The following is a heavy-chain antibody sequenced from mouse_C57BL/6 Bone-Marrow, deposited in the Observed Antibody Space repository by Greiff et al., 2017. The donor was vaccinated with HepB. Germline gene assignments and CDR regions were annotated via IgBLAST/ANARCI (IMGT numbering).Heavy chain of an antibody. J-gene: IGHJ2*01. V-gene: IGHV1-82*01. CDR2: IYPGDGYT. CDR1: GYAFSSSW. CDR3: ARGMIYYGFFDY. D-gene: IGHD2-2*01. Sequence: QVQLQQSGPELVKPGASVKISCKASGYAFSSSWMNWVKQRPGKGLEWIGRIYPGDGYTNYNGKFKGKATLTADKSSSTAYMQLSSLTSEDSAVYFCARGMIYYGFFDYWGQGTTLTVSS.